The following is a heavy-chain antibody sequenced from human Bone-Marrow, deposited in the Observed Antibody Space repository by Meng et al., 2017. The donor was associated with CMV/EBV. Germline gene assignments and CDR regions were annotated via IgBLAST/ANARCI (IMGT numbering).Heavy chain of an antibody. J-gene: IGHJ6*02. D-gene: IGHD2-2*01. CDR1: GFTFDDYT. V-gene: IGHV3-43*01. Sequence: GGSLRLSCAASGFTFDDYTMHWVRQAPGKGLEWVSLISWDGGSTYYADSVKGRFTISRDNSKNSLYLQMNSLRTEDTALYYCAQDIGCSSTSCYHGMDSWGQGTTVTVSS. CDR2: ISWDGGST. CDR3: AQDIGCSSTSCYHGMDS.